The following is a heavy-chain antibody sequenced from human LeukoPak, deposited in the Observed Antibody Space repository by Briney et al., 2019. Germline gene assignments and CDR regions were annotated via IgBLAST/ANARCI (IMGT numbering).Heavy chain of an antibody. V-gene: IGHV4-59*01. Sequence: SETLSLTCTVSGGSFSSYYWSWLRQPPGKGLKWIGYISYSGSTNYNPSLKSRVTISVDTSKNQFSLKLSSVTAADTAVYYCASSLLWFGESLYFQHWGQGTLVTVSS. CDR2: ISYSGST. D-gene: IGHD3-10*01. J-gene: IGHJ1*01. CDR1: GGSFSSYY. CDR3: ASSLLWFGESLYFQH.